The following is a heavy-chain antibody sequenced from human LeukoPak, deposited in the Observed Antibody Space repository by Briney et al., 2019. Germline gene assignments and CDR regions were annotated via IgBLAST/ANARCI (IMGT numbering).Heavy chain of an antibody. J-gene: IGHJ4*02. CDR2: INSDGSST. Sequence: GGSLRLSCAASGFTFSSYSMNWVRQAPGKGLVWVSRINSDGSSTSYADSVKGRFTISRDNAKNTLYLQMNSLRAEDTAVYYCASGSYYFGRGPFDYWGQGTLVTVSS. D-gene: IGHD1-26*01. CDR3: ASGSYYFGRGPFDY. V-gene: IGHV3-74*01. CDR1: GFTFSSYS.